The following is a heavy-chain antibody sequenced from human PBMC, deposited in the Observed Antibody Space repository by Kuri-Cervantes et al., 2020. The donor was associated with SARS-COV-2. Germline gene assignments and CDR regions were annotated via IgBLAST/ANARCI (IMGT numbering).Heavy chain of an antibody. CDR3: TTDLRGAGVTAYTFFDY. CDR1: GFTFSNAW. Sequence: GGSLRLSCAASGFTFSNAWMSWVRQAPGKGLEWVGRIKSKTDGGTTDYAAPVKGRFTISRDDSKNTLYLQMNSLKTEDTAVYYCTTDLRGAGVTAYTFFDYWGQGTLVTVSS. V-gene: IGHV3-15*01. J-gene: IGHJ4*02. CDR2: IKSKTDGGTT. D-gene: IGHD2-21*02.